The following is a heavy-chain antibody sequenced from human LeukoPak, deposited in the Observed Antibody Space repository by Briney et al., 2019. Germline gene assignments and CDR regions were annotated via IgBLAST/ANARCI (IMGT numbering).Heavy chain of an antibody. CDR3: AKVMKGSERLTMVRGVIIKTAGLYYMDV. D-gene: IGHD3-10*01. CDR2: ISASGGST. CDR1: GFTLSSYA. J-gene: IGHJ6*03. Sequence: GGSLRLSCAASGFTLSSYAMSWVRQAPGKRLEWVSSISASGGSTNYADSVKGRFTISRDNSKNTVYLQMNSLRAEDTAVYYCAKVMKGSERLTMVRGVIIKTAGLYYMDVWGKGTTVTVSS. V-gene: IGHV3-23*01.